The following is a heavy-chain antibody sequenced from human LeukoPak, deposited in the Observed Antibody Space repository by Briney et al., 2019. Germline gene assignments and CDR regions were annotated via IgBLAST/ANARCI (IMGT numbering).Heavy chain of an antibody. CDR3: AKGSDIVATIITFDY. D-gene: IGHD5-12*01. CDR1: GLTFSSHA. CDR2: ISGSGGST. Sequence: PGGSLRLSCAGSGLTFSSHAMSWVRQAPGKGLEWVSTISGSGGSTYYADSVKGRFTISRDNSKNTLYLQMNSLRAEDTAVYYCAKGSDIVATIITFDYWGQGTLVTVSS. V-gene: IGHV3-23*01. J-gene: IGHJ4*02.